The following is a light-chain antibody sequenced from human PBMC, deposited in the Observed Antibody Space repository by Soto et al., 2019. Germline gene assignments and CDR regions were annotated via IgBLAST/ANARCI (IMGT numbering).Light chain of an antibody. CDR3: QQRSRWPWT. CDR2: DAS. Sequence: EIVLTQSAATLSLSPGERATRSCRASQNTWSYLAWYQQKPGQAPRLLMYDASKRATGIPARFSGSGSGTDFTLTISSLEPEDFAVYYCQQRSRWPWTFGQGTKVDIK. V-gene: IGKV3-11*01. J-gene: IGKJ1*01. CDR1: QNTWSY.